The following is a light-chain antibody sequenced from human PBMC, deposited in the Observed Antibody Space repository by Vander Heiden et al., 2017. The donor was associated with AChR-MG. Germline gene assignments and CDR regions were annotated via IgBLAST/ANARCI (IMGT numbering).Light chain of an antibody. J-gene: IGLJ2*01. CDR1: SGDVGSYNL. V-gene: IGLV2-23*02. CDR3: CSYAGSSTFGV. CDR2: EVS. Sequence: QSALTQPASVSGSPGQSITLSCTGTSGDVGSYNLVSWYQQHPGKAPKLIIYEVSKRPSGVSNRFSGSKSGNTASLTISGLQAEDEADYYCCSYAGSSTFGVFGGGTKLTVL.